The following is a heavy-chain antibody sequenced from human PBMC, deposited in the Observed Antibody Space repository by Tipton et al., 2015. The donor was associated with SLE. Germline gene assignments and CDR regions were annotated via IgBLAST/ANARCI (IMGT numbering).Heavy chain of an antibody. V-gene: IGHV4-39*07. CDR3: ARQRGYNYGLYNWFDP. CDR1: GGSISSSSYY. Sequence: TLSLTCTVSGGSISSSSYYWAWIRQPPGKGLEWIGHIFHIGSAYYNPSLKSRVTISIDTSTNQFSLKVKSVTAADTAVYYCARQRGYNYGLYNWFDPWGQGTLVTVSS. CDR2: IFHIGSA. J-gene: IGHJ5*02. D-gene: IGHD3/OR15-3a*01.